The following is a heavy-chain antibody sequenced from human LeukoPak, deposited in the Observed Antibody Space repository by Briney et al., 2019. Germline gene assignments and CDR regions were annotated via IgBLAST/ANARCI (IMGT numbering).Heavy chain of an antibody. Sequence: EESLKISCKGSGYSFTSYWIGWVRQMPGKGLEWMGIIYPGDSDTRYRSSFQGQVTISADRSISTAYLQWSSLKASDTAMYYCARTYIAARPGAYYYMDVWGKGTTVTVSS. D-gene: IGHD6-6*01. J-gene: IGHJ6*03. V-gene: IGHV5-51*01. CDR3: ARTYIAARPGAYYYMDV. CDR2: IYPGDSDT. CDR1: GYSFTSYW.